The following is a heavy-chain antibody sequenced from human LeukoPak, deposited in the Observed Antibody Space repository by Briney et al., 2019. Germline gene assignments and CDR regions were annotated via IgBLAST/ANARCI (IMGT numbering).Heavy chain of an antibody. CDR1: GYTLTGYY. J-gene: IGHJ3*02. V-gene: IGHV1-2*02. CDR3: ARSFGDYPAFDI. D-gene: IGHD4-17*01. Sequence: ASVKVSCKASGYTLTGYYMHWVRQAPGQGLEWMGWINPNSGGTNYAQKFQGRVTMTRDTSISTAYMELSRLRSDDTAVYYCARSFGDYPAFDIWGQGTMVTVSS. CDR2: INPNSGGT.